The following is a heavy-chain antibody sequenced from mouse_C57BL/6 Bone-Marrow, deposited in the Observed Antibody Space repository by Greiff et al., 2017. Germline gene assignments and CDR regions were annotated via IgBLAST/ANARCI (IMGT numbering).Heavy chain of an antibody. V-gene: IGHV14-4*01. D-gene: IGHD2-10*01. Sequence: VQLQQSGAELVRPGASVKLSCPASGFNIKDDYMHWVKQRPEQGLEWIGWIDPENGDTEYASKFQGKATITADTSSNTAYLQLSSLTSEDTAVYYCTPTPFAYWGQGTLVTVSA. CDR3: TPTPFAY. CDR2: IDPENGDT. CDR1: GFNIKDDY. J-gene: IGHJ3*01.